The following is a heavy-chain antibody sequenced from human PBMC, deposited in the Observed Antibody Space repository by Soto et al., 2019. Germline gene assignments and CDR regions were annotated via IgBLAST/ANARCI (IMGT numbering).Heavy chain of an antibody. V-gene: IGHV5-51*01. CDR1: GYSFTSYW. J-gene: IGHJ6*02. D-gene: IGHD6-6*01. CDR3: ARLIAARTYYYYGMDV. CDR2: IYPGDSDT. Sequence: GESLKISCKGSGYSFTSYWISWVRQMPGKGLEWMGIIYPGDSDTRYSPSFQGQVTISADKSISTAYLQWSSLKASDTAMYYCARLIAARTYYYYGMDVWGQGTTVTVSS.